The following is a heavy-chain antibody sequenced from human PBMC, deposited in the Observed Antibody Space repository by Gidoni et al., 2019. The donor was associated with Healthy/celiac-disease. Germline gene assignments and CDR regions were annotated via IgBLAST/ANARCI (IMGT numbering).Heavy chain of an antibody. Sequence: TVSGGSISSYYWSWIRQPPGKGLEWIGYIYYSGSTNYNPSLKSRVTISVDTSKNQFSLKLSSVTAADTAVYYCARHLLVTNGKSYYYYYGMDVWGQGTTVTVSS. J-gene: IGHJ6*02. CDR3: ARHLLVTNGKSYYYYYGMDV. V-gene: IGHV4-59*08. CDR2: IYYSGST. D-gene: IGHD2-8*01. CDR1: GGSISSYY.